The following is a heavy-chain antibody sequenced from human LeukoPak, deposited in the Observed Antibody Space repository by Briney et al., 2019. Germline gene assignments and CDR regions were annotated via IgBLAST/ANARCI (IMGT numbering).Heavy chain of an antibody. CDR3: AILAKAYGSSCDY. CDR1: GYSFTTYW. D-gene: IGHD6-13*01. V-gene: IGHV5-10-1*01. J-gene: IGHJ4*02. Sequence: GESLRISCKGSGYSFTTYWISWVRQMPGKGLEWMGRIDPSDSYTNYSPSFQGHVTISADKSFNTAYLQWTSLKASDTAMYYCAILAKAYGSSCDYWGQGTLVTVSS. CDR2: IDPSDSYT.